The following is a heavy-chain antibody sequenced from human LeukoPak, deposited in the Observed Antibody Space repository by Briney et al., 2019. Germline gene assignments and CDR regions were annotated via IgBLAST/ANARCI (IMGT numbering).Heavy chain of an antibody. V-gene: IGHV4-59*12. D-gene: IGHD1-1*01. CDR1: GGSISDYL. J-gene: IGHJ6*02. Sequence: SETLSLTCTVSGGSISDYLWSWIRQPPGKGLEWIGHISYSGSTKYNPSLKTRVTVSIDTSKRQFSLNLPSVTAADTAVYYCARVETYYYGLDVWGQGTTVTVSS. CDR2: ISYSGST. CDR3: ARVETYYYGLDV.